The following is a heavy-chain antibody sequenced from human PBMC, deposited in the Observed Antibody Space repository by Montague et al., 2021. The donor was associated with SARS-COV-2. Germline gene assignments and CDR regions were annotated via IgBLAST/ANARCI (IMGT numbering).Heavy chain of an antibody. V-gene: IGHV4-34*01. Sequence: SETLSLTCAVYGASPSNYYWSWIRQSPGKGLEWVGEINHSGYTDYNPSXGSRLTISLDSSKKQFSLKMTSVTAADTAIYYCASAPRYSFGFWAYWGQGTLVSVSS. CDR2: INHSGYT. CDR1: GASPSNYY. CDR3: ASAPRYSFGFWAY. D-gene: IGHD5-12*01. J-gene: IGHJ4*02.